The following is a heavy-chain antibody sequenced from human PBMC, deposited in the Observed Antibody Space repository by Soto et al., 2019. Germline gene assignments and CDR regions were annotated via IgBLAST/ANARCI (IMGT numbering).Heavy chain of an antibody. CDR1: GGTFSSYA. V-gene: IGHV1-18*01. J-gene: IGHJ4*02. CDR3: ARSRMTTVTSDFDY. Sequence: ASVKVSCKASGGTFSSYAISWVRQAPGQGLEWMGWISAYNGNTNYAQKLQGRVTMTTDTSTSTAYMELRSLRSDDTAVYYCARSRMTTVTSDFDYWGQGTLVTVSS. CDR2: ISAYNGNT. D-gene: IGHD4-4*01.